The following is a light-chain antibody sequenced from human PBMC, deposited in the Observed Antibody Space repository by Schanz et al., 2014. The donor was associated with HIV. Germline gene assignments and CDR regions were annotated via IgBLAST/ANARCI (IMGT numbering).Light chain of an antibody. Sequence: IQMTQSPATLSASVGDRVTITCRASQSIGDSLAWLQQKPGRAPKVLIYKASTLESGVPSTFRGSGSGTDFPLSISSLQLDDLETYYCKHYSSYPWILGQGTDLDIK. CDR3: KHYSSYPWI. CDR1: QSIGDS. J-gene: IGKJ2*01. V-gene: IGKV1-5*03. CDR2: KAS.